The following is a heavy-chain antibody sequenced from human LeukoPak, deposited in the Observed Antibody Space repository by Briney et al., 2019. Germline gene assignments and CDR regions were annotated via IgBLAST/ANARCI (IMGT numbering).Heavy chain of an antibody. J-gene: IGHJ4*02. Sequence: SETLSLTCTVSGGSISSYYWSWIRQPPGKGLEWIGYIYYSGSTNYNPSLKSRVTISVDTSKNQFSLKLSSVTAADTAVYYCARPGYSGYDIDYWGQGTLVTVSS. CDR1: GGSISSYY. CDR2: IYYSGST. V-gene: IGHV4-59*12. CDR3: ARPGYSGYDIDY. D-gene: IGHD5-12*01.